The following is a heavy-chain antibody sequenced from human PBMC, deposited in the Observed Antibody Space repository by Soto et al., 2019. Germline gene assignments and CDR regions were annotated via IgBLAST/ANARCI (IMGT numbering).Heavy chain of an antibody. Sequence: QVQLVQSGAEVKKPGSSVKVSCKASGGTFSSYVITWVRKAPGQGLEWMGGIIAAFGPANYGQKLQGRVKTPAEKTTGTGLRGVGSPEPKCPATFFLDRGGGWGAIDYWGQGTRVTVSS. V-gene: IGHV1-69*06. CDR3: DRGGGWGAIDY. J-gene: IGHJ4*02. CDR1: GGTFSSYV. D-gene: IGHD3-3*01. CDR2: IIAAFGPA.